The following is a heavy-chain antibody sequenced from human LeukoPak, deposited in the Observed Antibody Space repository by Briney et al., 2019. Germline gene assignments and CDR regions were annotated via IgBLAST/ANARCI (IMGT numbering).Heavy chain of an antibody. Sequence: GRSPRLSCAASGFTFSSYAIHWVRQAPGKGLEWVAVISYDGSNKYYADSVKGRFTISRDNSKNTLYLQMNSLRAEDTAVYYCARGGRGYGSGSYYNDLYFDYWGQGTLVTVSS. D-gene: IGHD3-10*01. CDR2: ISYDGSNK. CDR3: ARGGRGYGSGSYYNDLYFDY. V-gene: IGHV3-30*04. J-gene: IGHJ4*02. CDR1: GFTFSSYA.